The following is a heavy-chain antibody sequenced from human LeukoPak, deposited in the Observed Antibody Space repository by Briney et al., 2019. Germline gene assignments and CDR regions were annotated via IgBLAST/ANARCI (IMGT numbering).Heavy chain of an antibody. D-gene: IGHD3-22*01. Sequence: TGGSLRLSCAASGFTFSSYWMSWVRQAPGKGLEWVANIKQGGSEKYYVDSVKGRFTISRDNAKNSLYLQMNSLRAEDTAVYYCARDDSSLYNWFDPWGQGTLVTVSS. CDR3: ARDDSSLYNWFDP. V-gene: IGHV3-7*03. CDR1: GFTFSSYW. CDR2: IKQGGSEK. J-gene: IGHJ5*02.